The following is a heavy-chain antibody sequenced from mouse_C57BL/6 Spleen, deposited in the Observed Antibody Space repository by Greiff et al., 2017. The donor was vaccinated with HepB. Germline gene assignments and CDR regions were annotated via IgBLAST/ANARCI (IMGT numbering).Heavy chain of an antibody. CDR3: ARTRRYYGSDY. D-gene: IGHD1-1*01. CDR2: IYPGDGDT. Sequence: VQLQQSGPELVKPGASVKISCKASGYAFSSSWMNWVKQRPGKGLEWIGRIYPGDGDTNYNGKFKGKATLTADKSSSTAYMQLSSLTSEDSAVYFCARTRRYYGSDYWGQGTNLAVS. CDR1: GYAFSSSW. V-gene: IGHV1-82*01. J-gene: IGHJ2*01.